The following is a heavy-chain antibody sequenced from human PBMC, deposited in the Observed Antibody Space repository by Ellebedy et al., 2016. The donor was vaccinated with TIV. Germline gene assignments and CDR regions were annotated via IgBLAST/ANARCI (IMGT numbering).Heavy chain of an antibody. Sequence: SETLSLTXTVSGGSISSGGYYWSWIRQHPGKGLEWIGYIYYSGSTYYNPSLKSRVTISVDTSKNQFSLKLSSVTAADTAVYYCASSKTPLVDIWGQGTMVTVSS. CDR3: ASSKTPLVDI. V-gene: IGHV4-31*03. CDR2: IYYSGST. CDR1: GGSISSGGYY. J-gene: IGHJ3*02.